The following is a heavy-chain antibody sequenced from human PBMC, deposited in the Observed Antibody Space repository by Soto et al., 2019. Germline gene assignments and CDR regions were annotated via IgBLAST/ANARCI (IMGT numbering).Heavy chain of an antibody. Sequence: PSETLSLTCAVSGGSISSGGYSWSWIRQPPGKGLEWIGYIYHSGSTYYNPSLKSRVTISVDTSKNQFSLKLSSVTAADTAVYYCARGGIVVVPAAMGAFDIWGQGTMVTVSS. D-gene: IGHD2-2*01. CDR3: ARGGIVVVPAAMGAFDI. CDR2: IYHSGST. V-gene: IGHV4-30-2*01. CDR1: GGSISSGGYS. J-gene: IGHJ3*02.